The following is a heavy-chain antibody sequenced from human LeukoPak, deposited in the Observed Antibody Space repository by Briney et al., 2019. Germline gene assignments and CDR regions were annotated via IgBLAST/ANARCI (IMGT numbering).Heavy chain of an antibody. CDR3: AGCSSSGHYYYYGMDV. CDR1: GYTFTGYY. D-gene: IGHD6-6*01. J-gene: IGHJ6*02. V-gene: IGHV1-8*02. Sequence: ASVKVSCKASGYTFTGYYMHWVRQAPGQGLEWMGWMNPNSGNTGYAQKFQGRVTMTRNTSISTAYMELSSLRSEDTAVYYCAGCSSSGHYYYYGMDVWGQGTTVTVSS. CDR2: MNPNSGNT.